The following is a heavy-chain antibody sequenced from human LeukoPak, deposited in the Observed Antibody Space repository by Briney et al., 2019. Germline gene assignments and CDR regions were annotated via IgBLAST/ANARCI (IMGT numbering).Heavy chain of an antibody. CDR1: GFTVSSNY. V-gene: IGHV3-66*01. J-gene: IGHJ4*02. D-gene: IGHD6-19*01. CDR2: LYSGGNT. Sequence: GGSLRLSCAASGFTVSSNYMTWVRQTPGKGLEWVSLLYSGGNTYYAGSVKDRFIISRDNSKNTLYLQMNTLRDEDTAAYYCARAVYSSGWLYNYWGQGTQVTVSS. CDR3: ARAVYSSGWLYNY.